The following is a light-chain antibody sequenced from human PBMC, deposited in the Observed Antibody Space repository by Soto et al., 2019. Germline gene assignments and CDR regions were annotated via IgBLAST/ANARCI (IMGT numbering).Light chain of an antibody. CDR3: QQYNSYSRT. V-gene: IGKV1-5*01. CDR1: QSLSGW. CDR2: DTS. Sequence: DIPMTQSPSTLSASVGDRVTITCRASQSLSGWLAWYQQKPWKAPKLLIYDTSSLKSGVPSRFSGSGSGTEFSLSISSLQPDDFATYYCQQYNSYSRTFGQGTKVEIK. J-gene: IGKJ1*01.